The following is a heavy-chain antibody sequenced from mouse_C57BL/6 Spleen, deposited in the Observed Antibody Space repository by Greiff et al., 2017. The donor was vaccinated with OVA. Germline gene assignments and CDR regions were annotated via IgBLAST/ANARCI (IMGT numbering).Heavy chain of an antibody. J-gene: IGHJ4*01. V-gene: IGHV1-53*01. Sequence: QVQLQQPGTELVKPGASVKLSCKASGYTFTSYWMHWVKQRPGQGLEWIGNINPSNGGTNYNEKFKSKATLTVDKSSSTAYMQLSSLTSEDSAVYCCARGNWDGDAMDYWGQGTSVTVSS. CDR1: GYTFTSYW. CDR2: INPSNGGT. CDR3: ARGNWDGDAMDY. D-gene: IGHD4-1*01.